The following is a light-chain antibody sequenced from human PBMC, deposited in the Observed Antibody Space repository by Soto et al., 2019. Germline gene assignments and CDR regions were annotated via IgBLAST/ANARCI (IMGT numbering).Light chain of an antibody. CDR2: EVR. Sequence: QSVLTQPASVSGSPGQSITISCTGTSSDVGGYNYVSWYRQHPGKAPKLMIYEVRNRPSGVSNRFSGSKSGNTASLTISGLQAEDEADYYCSSYKRSSTLIFGIGTKVTVL. J-gene: IGLJ1*01. V-gene: IGLV2-14*01. CDR1: SSDVGGYNY. CDR3: SSYKRSSTLI.